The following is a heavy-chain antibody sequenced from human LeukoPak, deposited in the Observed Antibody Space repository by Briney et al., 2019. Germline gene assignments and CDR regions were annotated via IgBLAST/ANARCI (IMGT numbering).Heavy chain of an antibody. CDR3: AKDLVATTGY. D-gene: IGHD1-26*01. V-gene: IGHV3-23*01. CDR2: ISGSGGST. Sequence: PGGSLRLSCAASGFTFTNYAMSWVRQAPGKGLEWVSGISGSGGSTHYADSVKGRLTISRDNSKNTLYLQMNSLRAEDTAVYYCAKDLVATTGYWGQGTLVTVSS. CDR1: GFTFTNYA. J-gene: IGHJ4*02.